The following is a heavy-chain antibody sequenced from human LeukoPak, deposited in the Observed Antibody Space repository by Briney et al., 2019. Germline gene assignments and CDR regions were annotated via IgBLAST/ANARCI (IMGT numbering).Heavy chain of an antibody. D-gene: IGHD1-26*01. CDR3: ARLNSGSYPAAEYFQH. CDR2: ISSSSSTI. V-gene: IGHV3-48*04. CDR1: GFTFSSYG. Sequence: GGSLRLSCAASGFTFSSYGMNWVRQAPGKGLEWVSYISSSSSTIYYADSVKGRFTISRDNAKNSLYLQMNSLRAEDTAVYYCARLNSGSYPAAEYFQHWGQGTLVTVSS. J-gene: IGHJ1*01.